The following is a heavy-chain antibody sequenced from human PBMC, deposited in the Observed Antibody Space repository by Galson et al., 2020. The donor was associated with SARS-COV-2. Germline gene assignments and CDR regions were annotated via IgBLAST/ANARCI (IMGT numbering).Heavy chain of an antibody. CDR3: ARGDMGNDYFDY. J-gene: IGHJ4*02. Sequence: ALHGESLKISCAASGFTFSSYWMHWVRQAPGKGLVWVSRIYSEGSSTSYADSVKGRFTISRDNAKNTLYLQMNSLRAEDTAVYYCARGDMGNDYFDYWGQGTLVTVSS. CDR1: GFTFSSYW. D-gene: IGHD7-27*01. CDR2: IYSEGSST. V-gene: IGHV3-74*01.